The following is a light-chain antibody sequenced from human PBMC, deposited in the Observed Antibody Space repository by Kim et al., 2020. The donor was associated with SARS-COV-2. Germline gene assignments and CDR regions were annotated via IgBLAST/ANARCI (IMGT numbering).Light chain of an antibody. Sequence: DMQLTQSPSSLSAFVGDRVTITCQANQDISNTLNWYQQEPRKAPKLLIYDASILESGVSPRFSGSGSGTFFSLTINNLQPEDSATYLCQQRQTFGQGTKLEI. V-gene: IGKV1-33*01. CDR1: QDISNT. CDR3: QQRQT. CDR2: DAS. J-gene: IGKJ2*01.